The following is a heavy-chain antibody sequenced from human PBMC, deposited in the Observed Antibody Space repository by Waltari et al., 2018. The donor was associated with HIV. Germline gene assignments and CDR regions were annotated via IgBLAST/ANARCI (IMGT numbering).Heavy chain of an antibody. V-gene: IGHV4-39*07. D-gene: IGHD6-6*01. CDR2: FYYSGST. CDR1: GGSISSSSYY. J-gene: IGHJ4*01. CDR3: AREVPTIWLSSRRPGVADY. Sequence: LQESGPGLVKPSETLSLTCSVSGGSISSSSYYWGWVRQPPGKGPEWIGSFYYSGSTYYHPSHKSRVTISVDASKNQFSLELRSVIAADTAVYYWAREVPTIWLSSRRPGVADYWAHGTLVTVSS.